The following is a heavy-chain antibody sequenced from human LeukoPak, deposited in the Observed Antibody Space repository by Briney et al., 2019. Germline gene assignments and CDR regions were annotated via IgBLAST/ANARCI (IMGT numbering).Heavy chain of an antibody. CDR2: IWYDGSNK. CDR1: GFTFSSYG. V-gene: IGHV3-33*01. D-gene: IGHD2-8*01. Sequence: GRSLRLSCAASGFTFSSYGMHWVRQAPGKGLEWVAVIWYDGSNKYYADSVKGRFTISRDNPKNTLYLQMNSLRAEDTAVYYCAREVYATNWFDPWGQGTLVTVSS. J-gene: IGHJ5*02. CDR3: AREVYATNWFDP.